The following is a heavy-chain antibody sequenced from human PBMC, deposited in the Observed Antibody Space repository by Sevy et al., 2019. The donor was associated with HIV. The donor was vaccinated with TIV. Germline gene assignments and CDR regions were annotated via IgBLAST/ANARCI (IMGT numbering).Heavy chain of an antibody. J-gene: IGHJ5*02. Sequence: GGSLRLSCAASGFTFSNYWMHWVRQAPGKGLVWVSRINSDGSSTSYADSVKGRFTISRDNAKNTLYLQMNSLRAEDTAVYYCARVVTRGGDWFDPWGQGTLVTVSS. CDR2: INSDGSST. CDR1: GFTFSNYW. D-gene: IGHD7-27*01. V-gene: IGHV3-74*01. CDR3: ARVVTRGGDWFDP.